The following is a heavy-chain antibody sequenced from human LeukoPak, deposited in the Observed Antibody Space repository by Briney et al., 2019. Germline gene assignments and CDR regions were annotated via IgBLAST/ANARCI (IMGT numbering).Heavy chain of an antibody. CDR2: IYTSGST. CDR1: GGSISSYY. CDR3: ARDRPGYYDSSGYLDY. J-gene: IGHJ4*02. V-gene: IGHV4-4*07. Sequence: SETLSHTCTVSGGSISSYYWSWIRQPAGKGLEWIGRIYTSGSTNYNPSLKSRVTISVDKSKNQFSLKLSSVTAADTAVYYCARDRPGYYDSSGYLDYWGQGTLVPVSS. D-gene: IGHD3-22*01.